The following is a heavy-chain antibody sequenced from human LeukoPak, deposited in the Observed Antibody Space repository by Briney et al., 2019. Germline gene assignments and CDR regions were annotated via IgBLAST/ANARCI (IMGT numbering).Heavy chain of an antibody. CDR1: GGSISSSSYY. J-gene: IGHJ3*02. V-gene: IGHV4-39*07. D-gene: IGHD5-24*01. CDR3: ARRRDGYEDAFDI. Sequence: SETLSLTCTVSGGSISSSSYYWGWIRQPPGKGLEWIGSIYYSGSTYYNPSLKSRVTISVDTSKNQFSLKLSSVTAADTAVYYCARRRDGYEDAFDIWGQGTMVTVSS. CDR2: IYYSGST.